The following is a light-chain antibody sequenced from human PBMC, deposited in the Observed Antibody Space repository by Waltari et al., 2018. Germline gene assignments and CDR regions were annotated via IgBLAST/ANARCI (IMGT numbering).Light chain of an antibody. CDR1: QSVLHRSNNKNY. Sequence: DIVMTQSPDSLAVSLGERATINCKSSQSVLHRSNNKNYLAWYQQKPGQPPKLLVYWASTRESGVPYRFSGSGSGTDFTLTISSLQAEDVAVYYCQQYYATPPYTFGQGTKLEI. J-gene: IGKJ2*01. V-gene: IGKV4-1*01. CDR3: QQYYATPPYT. CDR2: WAS.